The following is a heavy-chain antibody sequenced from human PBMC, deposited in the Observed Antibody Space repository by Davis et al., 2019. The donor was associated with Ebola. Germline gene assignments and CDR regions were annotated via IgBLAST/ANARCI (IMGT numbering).Heavy chain of an antibody. Sequence: GGSLRLSCAASGFTFSSYAMNWVRQAPGKGLEWVSAISGSGGSTYYADSVKGRFTISRDNSRKTLYLQMNSLRDDDTAVYYCAKDRRGYNSAADYWGQGTLVTVSS. CDR3: AKDRRGYNSAADY. CDR2: ISGSGGST. V-gene: IGHV3-23*01. D-gene: IGHD5-24*01. CDR1: GFTFSSYA. J-gene: IGHJ4*02.